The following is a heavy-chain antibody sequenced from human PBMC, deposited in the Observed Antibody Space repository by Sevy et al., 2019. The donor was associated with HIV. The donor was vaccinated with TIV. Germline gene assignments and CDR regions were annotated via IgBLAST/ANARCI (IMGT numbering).Heavy chain of an antibody. D-gene: IGHD3-3*01. CDR1: GYSISSGYY. V-gene: IGHV4-38-2*01. J-gene: IGHJ5*02. Sequence: SETLSLTCAVSGYSISSGYYWGWIRQPPGKGLEWIGSIYHSGSTYYNPSLKSRVTISVDTSKNQFSLKLSSVTAADTAVYYCARVSSIITHGLEWPSNWFDPWGQGTLVTVSS. CDR3: ARVSSIITHGLEWPSNWFDP. CDR2: IYHSGST.